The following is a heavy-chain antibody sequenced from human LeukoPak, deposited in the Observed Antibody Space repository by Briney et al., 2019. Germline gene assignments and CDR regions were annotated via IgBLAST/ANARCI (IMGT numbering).Heavy chain of an antibody. CDR2: ISSSGSTI. Sequence: GGSLRLSCAASGFTFSSYEMNWVRQAPGKGLEWVSYISSSGSTIYHADSVKGRFTISRDNAKNSLYLQMNSLRAEDTAVYYCAELGITMIGGVWGKGTTVTVSS. CDR3: AELGITMIGGV. CDR1: GFTFSSYE. D-gene: IGHD3-10*02. V-gene: IGHV3-48*03. J-gene: IGHJ6*04.